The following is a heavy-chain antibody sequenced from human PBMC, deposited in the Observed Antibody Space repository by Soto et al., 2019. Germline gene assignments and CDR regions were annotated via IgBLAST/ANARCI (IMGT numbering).Heavy chain of an antibody. D-gene: IGHD2-2*01. J-gene: IGHJ5*02. CDR2: IYPGDSDT. V-gene: IGHV5-51*01. Sequence: PGESLKISCKGSGYSFTSYWIGWMRQMPGKGLEWMGIIYPGDSDTRYSPSLQGQVTISADKSISTAYLQWSSLKASDTAMYYCARSLPEYCSSTSCSADWFDPWGQGTLVTVSS. CDR1: GYSFTSYW. CDR3: ARSLPEYCSSTSCSADWFDP.